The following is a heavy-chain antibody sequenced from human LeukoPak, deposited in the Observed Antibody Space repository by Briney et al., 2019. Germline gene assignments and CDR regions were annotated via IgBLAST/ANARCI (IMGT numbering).Heavy chain of an antibody. Sequence: ASVTVSCKASGYTFTSYDINWVRQATGQGLEWMGWMNPNSGNTGYAQKFQCRVTMTRNTSISTAYMELSSLRSEDTAVYYCARGREYQLLISMDVWGQGTTVTVSS. D-gene: IGHD2-2*01. J-gene: IGHJ6*02. CDR2: MNPNSGNT. V-gene: IGHV1-8*01. CDR3: ARGREYQLLISMDV. CDR1: GYTFTSYD.